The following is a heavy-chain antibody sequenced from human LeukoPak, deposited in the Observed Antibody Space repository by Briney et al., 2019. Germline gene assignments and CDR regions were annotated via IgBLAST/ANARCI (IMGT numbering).Heavy chain of an antibody. CDR3: ARTLEYSSSPVTYYFDY. D-gene: IGHD6-6*01. V-gene: IGHV4-30-2*01. CDR2: IYYSGST. Sequence: PSQTLSLTCTVSGGSISSGGYYWSWIRQPPGKGLDWIGYIYYSGSTQYNPSLKSRVTISVDWSKNQFSLRLSSVTAADTAVYYCARTLEYSSSPVTYYFDYWGQGTLVTVSS. CDR1: GGSISSGGYY. J-gene: IGHJ4*02.